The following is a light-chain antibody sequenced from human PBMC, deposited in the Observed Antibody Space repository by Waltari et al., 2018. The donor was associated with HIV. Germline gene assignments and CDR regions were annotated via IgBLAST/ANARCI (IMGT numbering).Light chain of an antibody. CDR1: SIGTKD. J-gene: IGLJ3*02. V-gene: IGLV3-9*01. CDR3: QVWVNSVV. CDR2: NDS. Sequence: SYELTQPLSVSVALGQTAKITCGGRSIGTKDVHWYRQKPGQAPELVILNDSKRPSGIPGRFLGSKSTNTATLTITGAQVGDEADYYCQVWVNSVVFGGGTMLTVL.